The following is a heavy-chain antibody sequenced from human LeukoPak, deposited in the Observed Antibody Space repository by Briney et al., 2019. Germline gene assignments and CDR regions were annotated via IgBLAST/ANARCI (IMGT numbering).Heavy chain of an antibody. J-gene: IGHJ4*02. CDR1: GFTFSSYA. Sequence: SGGSLRLSCAASGFTFSSYAMNWVRQAPGKGLEWVSAISGSGGSTYYADSVKGRFTISRDNSKNTLYLQMNSLRAEDTAVYYCAKAAVAGTGTLDYWGQGTLVTVSS. V-gene: IGHV3-23*01. CDR3: AKAAVAGTGTLDY. D-gene: IGHD6-19*01. CDR2: ISGSGGST.